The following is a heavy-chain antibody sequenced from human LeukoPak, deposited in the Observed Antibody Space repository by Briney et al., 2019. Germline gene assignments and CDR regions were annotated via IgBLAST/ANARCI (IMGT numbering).Heavy chain of an antibody. CDR3: ARDRCTNGVCYTFAY. Sequence: PGGSLRLSCAASGITFSTYSMSWVRQAPGKGLEWVSYISSSSSTISYPDSVKGRFTISRDNAKNSLYLQMNNLRAEDTAVYYCARDRCTNGVCYTFAYWGQGTLVTVSS. J-gene: IGHJ4*02. CDR2: ISSSSSTI. V-gene: IGHV3-48*01. D-gene: IGHD2-8*01. CDR1: GITFSTYS.